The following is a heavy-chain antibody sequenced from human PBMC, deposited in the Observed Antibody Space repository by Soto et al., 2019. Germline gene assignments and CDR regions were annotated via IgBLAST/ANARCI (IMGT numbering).Heavy chain of an antibody. Sequence: QVQLQHSGPGLVKPSQTLSLTCAISGDNVFRNGVAWNWVRQSPSRGLEWLGRTSYRSKSDNEYAVSVKGRPTINLDTTHNHLPLQLYSVTRAESAVYYCGRGKNAAFDIWGQGTLVIVSS. CDR1: GDNVFRNGVA. V-gene: IGHV6-1*01. CDR3: GRGKNAAFDI. J-gene: IGHJ3*02. CDR2: TSYRSKSDN. D-gene: IGHD1-1*01.